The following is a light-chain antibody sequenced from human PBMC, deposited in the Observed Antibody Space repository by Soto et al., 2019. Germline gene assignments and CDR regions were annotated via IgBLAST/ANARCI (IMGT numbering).Light chain of an antibody. CDR3: SSYAGSNNLGV. CDR2: EVS. CDR1: SSDVGGSNY. V-gene: IGLV2-8*01. J-gene: IGLJ1*01. Sequence: QSVLTQPPSASGSPGQSVTISCTGTSSDVGGSNYVSWYQQHPGKAPKLMIYEVSKRPSGVPDRFSGSKSGNTASLTVSGLQAEDEADYYCSSYAGSNNLGVFGTGTKLTVL.